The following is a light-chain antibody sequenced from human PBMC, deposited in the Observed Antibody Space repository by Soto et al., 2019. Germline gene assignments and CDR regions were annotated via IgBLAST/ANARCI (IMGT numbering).Light chain of an antibody. CDR3: QQSFSAPLT. V-gene: IGKV1-39*01. J-gene: IGKJ4*01. CDR2: TAS. Sequence: DIQMTQSPTSLSAPVGDSVTITCRASQNIKKFLNWYQQKPGKAPKLLIYTASSVQAGFPSRFSGSGSGTDFTLTISSLQPEDFATYSYQQSFSAPLTFGGGTRVEI. CDR1: QNIKKF.